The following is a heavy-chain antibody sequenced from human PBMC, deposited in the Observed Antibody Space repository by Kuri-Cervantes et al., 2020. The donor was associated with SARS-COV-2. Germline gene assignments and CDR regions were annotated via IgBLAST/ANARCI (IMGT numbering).Heavy chain of an antibody. CDR1: GYSFTSYY. CDR3: ARDRDGALVGYSGY. D-gene: IGHD1-26*01. V-gene: IGHV1-46*01. Sequence: ASVKVSCKASGYSFTSYYIHWVRQAPGQGLEWMGGIIPILGIADYAQKFQGRVTMTRDTSTSTVYMELSSLRSEDTAVYYCARDRDGALVGYSGYWGQGTLVTVSS. CDR2: IIPILGIA. J-gene: IGHJ4*02.